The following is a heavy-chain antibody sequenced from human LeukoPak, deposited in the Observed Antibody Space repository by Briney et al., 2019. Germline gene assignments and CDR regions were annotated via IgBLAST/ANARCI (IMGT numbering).Heavy chain of an antibody. Sequence: PSETLSLTCTVSGGSISSSSYYWGWIRQPPGKGLEWIGSIYYSGSTFYNPSLKSRVTISVDTSKNLFSLKLSSVTATDTAVYYCAKTQTRVVWGKGTTVTVSS. CDR3: AKTQTRVV. J-gene: IGHJ6*03. V-gene: IGHV4-39*01. D-gene: IGHD3-10*01. CDR2: IYYSGST. CDR1: GGSISSSSYY.